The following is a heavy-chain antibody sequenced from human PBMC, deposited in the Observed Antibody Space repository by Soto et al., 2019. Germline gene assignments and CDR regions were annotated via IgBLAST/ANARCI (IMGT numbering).Heavy chain of an antibody. V-gene: IGHV3-9*01. Sequence: GGSLRLSCAASGFTFDDYAMHWVRQAPGKGLEWVSGISWNSGSIGYADSVKGRFTISRDNAKNSLYLQMNSLRAEDTALYYCAKDKSYGSGSAPIAFDYWGQGTLVTVSS. CDR3: AKDKSYGSGSAPIAFDY. J-gene: IGHJ4*02. CDR1: GFTFDDYA. D-gene: IGHD3-10*01. CDR2: ISWNSGSI.